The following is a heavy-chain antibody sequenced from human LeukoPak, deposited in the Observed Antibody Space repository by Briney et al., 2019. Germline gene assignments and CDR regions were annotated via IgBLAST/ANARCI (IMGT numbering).Heavy chain of an antibody. CDR2: LRSDGSDK. J-gene: IGHJ4*02. CDR3: AKHDSSSYY. Sequence: GGSLRLSCAASGFIFSTYGMHWVRQAPGKGLEGVAFLRSDGSDKYYADSVKGRFTISRDNSKNTLYLKMNSLRAEDTAVYYCAKHDSSSYYWGQGTLVTVSS. D-gene: IGHD3-22*01. CDR1: GFIFSTYG. V-gene: IGHV3-30*02.